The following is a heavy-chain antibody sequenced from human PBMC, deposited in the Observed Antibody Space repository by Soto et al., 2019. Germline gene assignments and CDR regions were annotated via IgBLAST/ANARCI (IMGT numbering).Heavy chain of an antibody. CDR3: ARDLRGGYNSFDY. V-gene: IGHV3-7*03. CDR2: ISRDGDEE. Sequence: PGGSLRLSCAASGFTFSDYSLTWVLQAPGQGLEWVANISRDGDEENYVHSVKGRFTISRDNAKNSLSLHLSSLRADDTAVYYCARDLRGGYNSFDYWGQGALVTVAS. D-gene: IGHD5-12*01. J-gene: IGHJ4*02. CDR1: GFTFSDYS.